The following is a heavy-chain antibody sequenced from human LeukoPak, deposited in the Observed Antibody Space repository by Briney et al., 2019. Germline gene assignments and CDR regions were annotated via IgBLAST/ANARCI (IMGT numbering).Heavy chain of an antibody. CDR1: GGSISSYY. CDR3: ARGRVSSSTWFSTYYYYFYMDV. V-gene: IGHV4-59*01. D-gene: IGHD3-10*01. CDR2: IYYSGST. J-gene: IGHJ6*03. Sequence: SETLSLTCTVSGGSISSYYWSWIRQPPGKGLEWIGYIYYSGSTNYNPSLKSRVTISVDTSKNQFSLKLSSVTAADTAVYYCARGRVSSSTWFSTYYYYFYMDVWGKGTTVTVSS.